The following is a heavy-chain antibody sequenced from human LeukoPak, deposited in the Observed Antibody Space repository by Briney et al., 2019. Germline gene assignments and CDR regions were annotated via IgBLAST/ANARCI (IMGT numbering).Heavy chain of an antibody. J-gene: IGHJ6*03. CDR2: ISYDGSNK. CDR3: AKDADYYDSSGENYMDV. Sequence: PGGSLRLSCAASGFTFSSYGMHWVRQAPGKGLEWVAVISYDGSNKYYADSVKGRFTISRDNSKNTLYLQMNSLRAEDTAVYYCAKDADYYDSSGENYMDVWGKGTTVTVSS. CDR1: GFTFSSYG. V-gene: IGHV3-30*18. D-gene: IGHD3-22*01.